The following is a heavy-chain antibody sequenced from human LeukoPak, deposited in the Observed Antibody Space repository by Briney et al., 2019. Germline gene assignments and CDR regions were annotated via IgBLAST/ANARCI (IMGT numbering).Heavy chain of an antibody. CDR3: ARFCWNDTTGYYYYYYMDV. Sequence: ASGTLSLTCTVSGGSISSGSYYWSWIRQPAGKGLEWIGRIYTSGSTNYNPSPKSRVTISVDTSKNQFSLKLSSVTAADTAVYYCARFCWNDTTGYYYYYYMDVWGKGTTVTVSS. J-gene: IGHJ6*03. CDR2: IYTSGST. V-gene: IGHV4-61*02. D-gene: IGHD1-1*01. CDR1: GGSISSGSYY.